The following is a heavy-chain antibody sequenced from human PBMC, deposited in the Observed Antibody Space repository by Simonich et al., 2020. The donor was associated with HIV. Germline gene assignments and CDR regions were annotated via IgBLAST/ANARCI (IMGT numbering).Heavy chain of an antibody. CDR2: INHSGST. CDR1: GGSFSSYY. V-gene: IGHV4-34*01. J-gene: IGHJ4*02. CDR3: ASRGYGGYGLFAY. Sequence: QVQLQQWGAGLLKPSETLSLTCAVYGGSFSSYYWNWIRQPPGKGLELIGEINHSGSTNYNPSLKSRVTISVDTSKNQFSLKLNSWTAADTAVYYCASRGYGGYGLFAYWGQGTLVTVSS. D-gene: IGHD5-12*01.